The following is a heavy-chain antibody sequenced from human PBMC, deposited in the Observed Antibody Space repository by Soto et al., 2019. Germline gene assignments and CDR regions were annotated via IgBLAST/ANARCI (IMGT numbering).Heavy chain of an antibody. CDR3: ARSSSEYYYDRSGYPNWFDP. J-gene: IGHJ5*02. V-gene: IGHV4-59*01. Sequence: TSEVMSVTCTVACGSISSYYWSCVINTRLKGLDWIVYIYYSGSTNYNPSLKSRVTISVDTSKNQFSLKLSSVTAADTAVYYCARSSSEYYYDRSGYPNWFDPWGQGTLV. CDR1: CGSISSYY. CDR2: IYYSGST. D-gene: IGHD3-22*01.